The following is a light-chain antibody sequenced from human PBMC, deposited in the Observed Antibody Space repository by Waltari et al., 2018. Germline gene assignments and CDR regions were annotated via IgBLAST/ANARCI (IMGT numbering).Light chain of an antibody. CDR2: YNN. Sequence: QSVLTQPPSVSAAPGQKVTSSCSGSNSDIGNNHVSCYQQLPGTAPKLLIYYNNKRPPVIPTPCTGSKSGTSSTLGITGLQTGDEADYYCGTWDSSLSAGVFGGGTKLTVL. V-gene: IGLV1-51*01. CDR3: GTWDSSLSAGV. CDR1: NSDIGNNH. J-gene: IGLJ3*02.